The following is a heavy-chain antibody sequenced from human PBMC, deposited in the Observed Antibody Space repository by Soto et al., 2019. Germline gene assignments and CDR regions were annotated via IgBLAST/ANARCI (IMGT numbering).Heavy chain of an antibody. CDR1: GGSMSNYY. J-gene: IGHJ4*02. CDR2: IYYSGST. CDR3: ARVSLRYCSGDRCHFDL. D-gene: IGHD2-15*01. V-gene: IGHV4-59*01. Sequence: QVQLQESGPRLVKPSETLSLTCTVSGGSMSNYYWNWIRQPPGKGLEWIGYIYYSGSTNYNPSLKSRGTTSLATPNNQFSLKLSSVIAADTAVYYCARVSLRYCSGDRCHFDLWGQGTLVTVSS.